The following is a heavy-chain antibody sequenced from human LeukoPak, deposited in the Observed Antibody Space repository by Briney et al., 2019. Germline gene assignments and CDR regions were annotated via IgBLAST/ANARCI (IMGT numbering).Heavy chain of an antibody. D-gene: IGHD3-22*01. CDR2: ISGSGGST. CDR1: GFTFSSYA. J-gene: IGHJ4*02. V-gene: IGHV3-23*01. CDR3: AKSSRITMIVVVIPPTE. Sequence: PGGSLRLSCAASGFTFSSYAMSWVRQAPGKGLEWVPAISGSGGSTYYADSVKGRFTISRDNSKNTLYLQMNSLRAEDTAVYYCAKSSRITMIVVVIPPTEWGQGTLVTVSS.